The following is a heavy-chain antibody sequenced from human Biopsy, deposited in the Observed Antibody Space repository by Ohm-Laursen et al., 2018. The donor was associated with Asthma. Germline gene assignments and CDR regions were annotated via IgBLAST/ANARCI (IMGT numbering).Heavy chain of an antibody. D-gene: IGHD3-22*01. V-gene: IGHV4-39*01. CDR1: GGSITNSSYY. Sequence: SQTLSLTCTVSGGSITNSSYYWGWIRQPPGKGMEWIGSMYHSGSPYYHPSLKSRATISVDTSNNHLSLKMSSVTAADTAVYFCVRHQYSSSWSTFDYWGQGALVTVSS. CDR3: VRHQYSSSWSTFDY. CDR2: MYHSGSP. J-gene: IGHJ4*02.